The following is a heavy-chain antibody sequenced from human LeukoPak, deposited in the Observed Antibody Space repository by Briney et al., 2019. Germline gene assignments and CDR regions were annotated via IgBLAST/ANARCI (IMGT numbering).Heavy chain of an antibody. J-gene: IGHJ5*02. Sequence: PGGSLRLSCAASGLTFSSYEMNWVRQAPGKGLEWVSYISSSGSTIYYADSVKGRFTISRDNAKNSLYLQMNSLRAEDTAVYYCARFGYGSWFDPWGQGTLVTVSS. CDR1: GLTFSSYE. D-gene: IGHD3-10*01. CDR3: ARFGYGSWFDP. V-gene: IGHV3-48*03. CDR2: ISSSGSTI.